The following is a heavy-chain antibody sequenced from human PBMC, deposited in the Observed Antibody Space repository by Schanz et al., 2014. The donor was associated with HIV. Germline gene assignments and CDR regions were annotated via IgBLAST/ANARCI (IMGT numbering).Heavy chain of an antibody. J-gene: IGHJ6*02. V-gene: IGHV3-48*01. CDR2: ISSSSSVR. CDR3: ARSPSYGMDV. Sequence: EVQLVESGGRLVQPGGSLRLSCVASGFTFSMYSMNWVRQAPGKGLEWVSKISSSSSVRHYADSVKGRFTVSRDNAKNSLSLQMNSLRAEDTAVYYCARSPSYGMDVWGQGTTVTVSS. CDR1: GFTFSMYS.